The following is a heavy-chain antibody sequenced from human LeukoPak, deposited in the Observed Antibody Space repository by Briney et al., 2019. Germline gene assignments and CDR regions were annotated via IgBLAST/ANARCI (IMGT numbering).Heavy chain of an antibody. J-gene: IGHJ3*02. Sequence: GGSLRLSCAASGFTVSSNYMSWVRQAPGKGLEWVSVIYSGGSTYYADSVKGRFTISRDNSKNTLYLQMNSLRAEDTAVYYCARVTNGYYDSSVGAFDIWGQGTMVTVSS. CDR3: ARVTNGYYDSSVGAFDI. V-gene: IGHV3-53*01. CDR2: IYSGGST. D-gene: IGHD3-22*01. CDR1: GFTVSSNY.